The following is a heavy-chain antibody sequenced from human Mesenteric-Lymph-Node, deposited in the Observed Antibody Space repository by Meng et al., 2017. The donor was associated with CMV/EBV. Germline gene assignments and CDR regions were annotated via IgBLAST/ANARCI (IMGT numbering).Heavy chain of an antibody. V-gene: IGHV4-4*02. Sequence: SETLSLTCAVSGGSISSSNWWSWVRQPPGKGLEWIGEIYRSGSTNYNPSLKSRVTISLDKSKNQFSLRLSSVTAADTAVYYCARRYCDNTSCYHFDYWGQGTLVTVSS. CDR2: IYRSGST. CDR1: GGSISSSNW. J-gene: IGHJ4*02. CDR3: ARRYCDNTSCYHFDY. D-gene: IGHD2-2*01.